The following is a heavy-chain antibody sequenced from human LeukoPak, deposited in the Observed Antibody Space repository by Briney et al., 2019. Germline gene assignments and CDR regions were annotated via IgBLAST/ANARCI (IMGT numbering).Heavy chain of an antibody. J-gene: IGHJ6*02. V-gene: IGHV4-30-4*01. D-gene: IGHD2-2*01. Sequence: PSETLSLTCTVSGGSISSGDYYWSWIRQPPGKGLEWIGYIYYSGSTYYNPSLKSRDTISVDTSKNQFSLKLSSVTAADTAVYYCAREFGGYCSSTSCPARYGMDVWGQGTTVTVSS. CDR1: GGSISSGDYY. CDR2: IYYSGST. CDR3: AREFGGYCSSTSCPARYGMDV.